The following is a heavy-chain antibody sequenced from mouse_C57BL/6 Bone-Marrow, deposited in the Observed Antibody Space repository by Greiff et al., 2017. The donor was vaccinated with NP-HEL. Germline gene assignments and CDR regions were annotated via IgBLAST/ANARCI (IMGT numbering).Heavy chain of an antibody. Sequence: EVMLVESGGGLVQSGRSLRLSCATSGFTFSDFYMEWVRQAPGKGLEWIAASRNKANDYTTEYSASVKGRFIVSRDTSQSILYLQMNALRAEDTAIYYCARDADHYGFYAMDYWGQGTSVTVSS. CDR2: SRNKANDYTT. D-gene: IGHD1-1*01. CDR3: ARDADHYGFYAMDY. CDR1: GFTFSDFY. V-gene: IGHV7-1*01. J-gene: IGHJ4*01.